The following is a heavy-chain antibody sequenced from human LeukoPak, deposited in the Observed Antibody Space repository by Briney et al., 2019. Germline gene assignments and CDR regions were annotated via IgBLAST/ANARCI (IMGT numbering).Heavy chain of an antibody. J-gene: IGHJ6*03. CDR3: AKLGGQEVYNYYVGV. D-gene: IGHD3-16*01. V-gene: IGHV3-23*01. Sequence: PGGSLRLSCAASGFAVSSTYMSWVRQAPGKGLEWVSGIIDSGDITYYANSVKGRFTISRDNSKNTLYLQMNSLRAEDTAVYYCAKLGGQEVYNYYVGVWGKGTTVAVSS. CDR1: GFAVSSTY. CDR2: IIDSGDIT.